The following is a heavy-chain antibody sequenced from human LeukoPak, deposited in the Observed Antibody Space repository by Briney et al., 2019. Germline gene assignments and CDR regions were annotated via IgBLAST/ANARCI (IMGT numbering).Heavy chain of an antibody. V-gene: IGHV4-34*01. J-gene: IGHJ4*02. Sequence: SSETLSLTCAVYGGSFSAYYWSWIRQPPGKGLEWIGEIYHNGNTNYNPSLKSRVTISVDTSNNHLSLKLSSVTAADTAVYYCARLDISTTWYAFDYWGQGTLVTVSS. D-gene: IGHD5-12*01. CDR2: IYHNGNT. CDR1: GGSFSAYY. CDR3: ARLDISTTWYAFDY.